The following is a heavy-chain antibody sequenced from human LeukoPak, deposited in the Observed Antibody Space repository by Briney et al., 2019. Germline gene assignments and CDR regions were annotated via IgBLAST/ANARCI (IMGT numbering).Heavy chain of an antibody. Sequence: GGSLRLSCAASGFTFSSYWMSWVRQAPGKGLEWVANIKQDGSEKYYVDSVRGRFTISRDNAKNSLYLQMNSLRAEDTAVYYCARDDMGAAERLWFGEFPWPYYYYGMDVWGQGTTVTVSS. CDR1: GFTFSSYW. J-gene: IGHJ6*02. CDR3: ARDDMGAAERLWFGEFPWPYYYYGMDV. V-gene: IGHV3-7*01. D-gene: IGHD3-10*01. CDR2: IKQDGSEK.